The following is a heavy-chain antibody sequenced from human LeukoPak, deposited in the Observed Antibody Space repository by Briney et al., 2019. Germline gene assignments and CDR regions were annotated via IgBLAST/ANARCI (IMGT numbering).Heavy chain of an antibody. CDR1: GFTFNIYW. CDR3: ARDKSYGDSEDY. D-gene: IGHD2-21*02. Sequence: GGSLRLSCAASGFTFNIYWMSWVRQAPGKGLEWVANINQDGSEKYYVDSVKGRFTISRDNAKNSLYPQMNSLRAEDTAVYYCARDKSYGDSEDYWGQGTLVTVSS. CDR2: INQDGSEK. J-gene: IGHJ4*02. V-gene: IGHV3-7*05.